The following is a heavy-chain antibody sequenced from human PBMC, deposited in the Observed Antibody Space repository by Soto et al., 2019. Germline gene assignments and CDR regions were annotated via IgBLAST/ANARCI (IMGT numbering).Heavy chain of an antibody. CDR1: GYSFTKYH. V-gene: IGHV1-2*02. D-gene: IGHD1-1*01. CDR2: INPGSGVT. Sequence: ASVKVSCKVSGYSFTKYHMHWVRQAPGQGLEWMGWINPGSGVTNQAQKFQGRVTMTRDTSITTTYMELNSLTSDDTAVYYCARVAGHKNARFDTWGQGALVTVLL. J-gene: IGHJ4*02. CDR3: ARVAGHKNARFDT.